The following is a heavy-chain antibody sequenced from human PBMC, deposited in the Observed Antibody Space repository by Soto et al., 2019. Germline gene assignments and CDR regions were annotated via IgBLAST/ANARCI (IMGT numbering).Heavy chain of an antibody. CDR3: ARDQVAAAFGDYYYYYGIDV. Sequence: KPSETLSLTCTVSGGSISSYYWSWIRQPAGKGLEWIGRIYTSGSTNYNPSLKSRVTMSVDTSKNQFSLKLSSVTAADTAVYYCARDQVAAAFGDYYYYYGIDVWGQGTTVTVSS. CDR2: IYTSGST. V-gene: IGHV4-4*07. D-gene: IGHD6-13*01. CDR1: GGSISSYY. J-gene: IGHJ6*02.